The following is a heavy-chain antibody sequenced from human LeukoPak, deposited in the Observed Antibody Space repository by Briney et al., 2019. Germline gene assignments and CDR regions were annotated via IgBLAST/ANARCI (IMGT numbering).Heavy chain of an antibody. V-gene: IGHV3-30*18. J-gene: IGHJ6*02. CDR1: GFTFSSYG. CDR2: ISYDGSNK. D-gene: IGHD1-26*01. Sequence: GGSLRLSCAASGFTFSSYGMHWVRQAPGKGLEWVAVISYDGSNKYYADSVKGRFTISRDNSKNTLYLQMNSLRAEDTAVYYCAKDVWERLEGFYYGMDVWGQGTTVTVSS. CDR3: AKDVWERLEGFYYGMDV.